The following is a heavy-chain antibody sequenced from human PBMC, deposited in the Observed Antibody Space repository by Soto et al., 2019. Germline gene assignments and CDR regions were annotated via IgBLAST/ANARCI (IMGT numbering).Heavy chain of an antibody. CDR1: GHTFTDYG. D-gene: IGHD3-16*02. J-gene: IGHJ4*02. CDR2: ISTYNGNT. CDR3: ARDYDYVWGTHRHTHYY. V-gene: IGHV1-18*01. Sequence: QVQLVQSGSEVKKPGASVTVSCKTSGHTFTDYGISWVRQAPGQGLEWMGWISTYNGNTDYAQKFQGRVTVTTDTATSTVYMELRSLTSDDTAVYFCARDYDYVWGTHRHTHYYWGQGTLVTISS.